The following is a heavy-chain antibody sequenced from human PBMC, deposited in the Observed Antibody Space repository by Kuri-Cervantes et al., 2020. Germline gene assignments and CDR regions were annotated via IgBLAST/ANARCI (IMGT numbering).Heavy chain of an antibody. D-gene: IGHD3-16*01. Sequence: SQTLSLTCAVYGGSFSGYYWSWIRQPPGKGLEWIGEINRGGSTNYNPSLKSRVTISVDTSKNQFSLKLSSVTAADTAVYYCAKDGESYDYIPLPPYYFDYWGQGTLVTVSS. CDR1: GGSFSGYY. CDR2: INRGGST. V-gene: IGHV4-34*01. J-gene: IGHJ4*02. CDR3: AKDGESYDYIPLPPYYFDY.